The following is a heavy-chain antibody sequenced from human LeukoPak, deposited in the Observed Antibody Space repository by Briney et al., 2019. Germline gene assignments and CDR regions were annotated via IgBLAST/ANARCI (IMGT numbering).Heavy chain of an antibody. J-gene: IGHJ4*02. CDR2: INHSGST. V-gene: IGHV4-61*01. D-gene: IGHD2-15*01. Sequence: SETLSLTCTVSGGSVSSGSYYWSWIRQPPGKGLEWIGEINHSGSTNYNPSLKSRVTISVDTSKNQFSLKLSSVTAADTAVYYCARGRSLFWGGSWSGYWGQGTLVTVSS. CDR3: ARGRSLFWGGSWSGY. CDR1: GGSVSSGSYY.